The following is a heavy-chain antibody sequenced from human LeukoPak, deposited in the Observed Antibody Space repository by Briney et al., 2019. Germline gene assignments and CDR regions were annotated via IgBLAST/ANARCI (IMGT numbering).Heavy chain of an antibody. J-gene: IGHJ4*02. CDR2: IIPIFGTA. Sequence: SVKVSCKASGGTFSSYAISWVRQAPGQGREWMGRIIPIFGTANYAQKFQGRVTITADKSTSTAYMELSSLRSEDTAVYYCAREGGDYSYRYYFDYWGQGILVTVSS. CDR1: GGTFSSYA. D-gene: IGHD5-18*01. V-gene: IGHV1-69*06. CDR3: AREGGDYSYRYYFDY.